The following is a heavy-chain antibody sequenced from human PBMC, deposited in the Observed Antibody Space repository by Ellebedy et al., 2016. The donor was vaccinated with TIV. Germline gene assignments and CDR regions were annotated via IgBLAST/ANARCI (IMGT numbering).Heavy chain of an antibody. J-gene: IGHJ6*02. Sequence: SETLSLXCVVSNGSISRDDYYWTWIRQHPGKGLEWIGYIYYDGSTYYNPSLRSRVSISVDTSHNQFSLNLRSVTAADTAVYYCARDRITMVRGVKIGGMDVWGQGTTVTVSS. V-gene: IGHV4-31*11. D-gene: IGHD3-10*01. CDR1: NGSISRDDYY. CDR3: ARDRITMVRGVKIGGMDV. CDR2: IYYDGST.